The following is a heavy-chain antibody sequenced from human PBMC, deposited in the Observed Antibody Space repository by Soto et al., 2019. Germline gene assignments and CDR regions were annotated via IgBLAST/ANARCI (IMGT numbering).Heavy chain of an antibody. D-gene: IGHD3-22*01. CDR1: GYTFTSYG. V-gene: IGHV1-18*01. CDR3: ALYSGVDSSGYYYPYYYYGMDV. CDR2: ISAYNGNT. Sequence: ASVKVSCKASGYTFTSYGISWVRQAPGQGLEWMGWISAYNGNTNYAQKLQGRVTMTTDTSTSTAYMELRSLRSDDTAVYYCALYSGVDSSGYYYPYYYYGMDVWGQGTTVTVSS. J-gene: IGHJ6*02.